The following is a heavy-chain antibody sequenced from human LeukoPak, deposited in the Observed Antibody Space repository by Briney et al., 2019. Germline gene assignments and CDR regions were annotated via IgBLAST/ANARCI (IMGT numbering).Heavy chain of an antibody. CDR1: GGSFSGYY. CDR3: ARGGVYDFWSGYYYLDY. D-gene: IGHD3-3*01. J-gene: IGHJ4*02. Sequence: SETLSLTCAVYGGSFSGYYWSWIRQPPGKGLEWIGYIYYSGSTNYNPSLKSRVTISVDTSKNQFSLKLSSVTAADTAVYYCARGGVYDFWSGYYYLDYWGQGTLVTVSS. V-gene: IGHV4-59*08. CDR2: IYYSGST.